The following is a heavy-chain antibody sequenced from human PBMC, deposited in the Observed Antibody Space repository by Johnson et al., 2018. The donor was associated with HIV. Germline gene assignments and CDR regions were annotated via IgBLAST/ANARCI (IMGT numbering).Heavy chain of an antibody. J-gene: IGHJ3*02. CDR1: GFAFSSYA. V-gene: IGHV3-30*04. CDR2: ISYDGRDA. D-gene: IGHD5-18*01. CDR3: AKERVTWSSRGDAFDI. Sequence: QMQLVESGGGLVQPGGSLRLSCTASGFAFSSYALHWVRQAPGKGLEWVAVISYDGRDAYYAYSVKGRFTSSRDNSKNTLYLQMNSLRAEDTAVYYCAKERVTWSSRGDAFDIWGQGTMVTVSS.